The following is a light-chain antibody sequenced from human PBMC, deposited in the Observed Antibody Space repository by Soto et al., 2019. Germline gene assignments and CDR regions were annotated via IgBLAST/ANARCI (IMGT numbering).Light chain of an antibody. J-gene: IGKJ2*01. CDR1: QSLSNN. V-gene: IGKV3-15*01. CDR2: GAS. CDR3: QQYNYWPPYT. Sequence: EIVMTQSPATLSVSPGERATLSCRASQSLSNNLAWYQQKPGQAPRLLIYGASTRATGIPARFSGSGSGTEFTLTISSLQSGDFAVYYCQQYNYWPPYTVGQGTKVEIK.